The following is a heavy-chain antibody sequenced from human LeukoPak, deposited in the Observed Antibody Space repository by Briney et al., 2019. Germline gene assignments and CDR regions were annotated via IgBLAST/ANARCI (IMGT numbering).Heavy chain of an antibody. D-gene: IGHD6-25*01. CDR1: EFTFSSYA. J-gene: IGHJ4*02. CDR2: ISYDGSNK. Sequence: GRSLRLSCAASEFTFSSYAMHWVRQAPGKGLEWVAVISYDGSNKYYADSVKGRFTISRDNSKNTLYLQMNSLRAEDTAVYYCARDSGLWGQGTLVTVSS. CDR3: ARDSGL. V-gene: IGHV3-30-3*01.